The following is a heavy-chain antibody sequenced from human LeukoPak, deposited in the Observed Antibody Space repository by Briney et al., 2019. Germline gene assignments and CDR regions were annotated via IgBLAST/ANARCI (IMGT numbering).Heavy chain of an antibody. Sequence: SETLSLTCAVYGGSFSGYYWSWIRQPPGKGLEWIGEINHSGSTNYNPSLKSRVTISVDTFKNQFSLKLSSVTAADTAVYYCARRRWELLPDFDYWGQGTLVTVSS. J-gene: IGHJ4*02. V-gene: IGHV4-34*01. CDR2: INHSGST. D-gene: IGHD1-26*01. CDR3: ARRRWELLPDFDY. CDR1: GGSFSGYY.